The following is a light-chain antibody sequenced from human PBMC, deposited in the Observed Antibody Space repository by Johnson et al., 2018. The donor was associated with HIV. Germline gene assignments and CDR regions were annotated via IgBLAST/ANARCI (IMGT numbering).Light chain of an antibody. V-gene: IGLV1-51*02. CDR2: ENN. CDR3: GTWDSSLSALYV. CDR1: SSNIGNNY. J-gene: IGLJ1*01. Sequence: QSVLTQPPSVSAAPGQKVTISCSGSSSNIGNNYVSWYQQLPGTAPKLLIYENNKRPSGIPDRFYGSKSGTSATLCITGLQTGDEADYYCGTWDSSLSALYVFGTGTKVTVL.